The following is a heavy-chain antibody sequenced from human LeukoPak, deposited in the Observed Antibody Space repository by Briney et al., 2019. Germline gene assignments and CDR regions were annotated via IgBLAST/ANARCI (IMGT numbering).Heavy chain of an antibody. CDR3: ARDIYYDSSGYYGSVY. CDR1: GFTFSSYA. CDR2: ISGSGDST. Sequence: GGSLRLSCAASGFTFSSYAMSWVRQAPGKGLEWVSVISGSGDSTHYADSVKGRFTISRDNAKNSLYLQMNSLRAEDTAVYYCARDIYYDSSGYYGSVYWGQGTLVTVSS. V-gene: IGHV3-23*01. J-gene: IGHJ4*02. D-gene: IGHD3-22*01.